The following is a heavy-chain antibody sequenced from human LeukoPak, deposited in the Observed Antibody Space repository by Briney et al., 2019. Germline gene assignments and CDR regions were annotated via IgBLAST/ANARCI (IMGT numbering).Heavy chain of an antibody. CDR1: GFTFSSYG. CDR3: AREIYGGSFDP. J-gene: IGHJ5*02. V-gene: IGHV3-33*01. Sequence: GRSLTLSCAASGFTFSSYGMHWVRQAPGKGLEWVAVIWYDGSNKYYADSVKGRFTISRDNSKNTLYLQMNSLRAEDTAVYYCAREIYGGSFDPWGQGTLVTVSS. CDR2: IWYDGSNK. D-gene: IGHD4-23*01.